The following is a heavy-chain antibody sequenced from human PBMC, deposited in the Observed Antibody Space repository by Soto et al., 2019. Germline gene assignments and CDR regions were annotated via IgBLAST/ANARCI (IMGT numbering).Heavy chain of an antibody. Sequence: QLQLQESGPGLVKPSETLSLTCTVSGGSISSSSYYWGWIRQPPGKGLEWIGSLYYSGSTYYNPSLKGRVTISVDTSKNQFSLKLSYVTAADTAVYYCARHGGEGAPGGRWFDPWGQGTLVTVSS. D-gene: IGHD1-26*01. CDR3: ARHGGEGAPGGRWFDP. J-gene: IGHJ5*02. CDR1: GGSISSSSYY. CDR2: LYYSGST. V-gene: IGHV4-39*01.